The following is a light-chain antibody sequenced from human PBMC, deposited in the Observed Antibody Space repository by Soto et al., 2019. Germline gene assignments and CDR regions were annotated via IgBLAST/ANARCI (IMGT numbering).Light chain of an antibody. CDR2: GAS. CDR1: QSVSYSC. V-gene: IGKV3-20*01. Sequence: EIVLTQSPGTLSLSTGERATLSCRASQSVSYSCLAWYQQKPGQAPRLLIYGASSRATGIPDRFSGSGSGTDFTLTISRLEPEDFAVYYCHQYGSSPPNTFGQGTRLEIK. CDR3: HQYGSSPPNT. J-gene: IGKJ5*01.